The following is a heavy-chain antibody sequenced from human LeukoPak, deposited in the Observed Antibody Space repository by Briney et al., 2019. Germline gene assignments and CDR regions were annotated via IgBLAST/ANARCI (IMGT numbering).Heavy chain of an antibody. J-gene: IGHJ4*02. D-gene: IGHD5-12*01. Sequence: PGGSLRLSCAASGFTFSYYSMNWVRQAPGKGLEWVSYISTSSNTIHYADSVKGRFTISRDNAKNSLYLQMNSLRDEDTAVYFCARDSDAGGYDWGYFDYWGQGTLVTVSS. CDR2: ISTSSNTI. CDR1: GFTFSYYS. V-gene: IGHV3-48*02. CDR3: ARDSDAGGYDWGYFDY.